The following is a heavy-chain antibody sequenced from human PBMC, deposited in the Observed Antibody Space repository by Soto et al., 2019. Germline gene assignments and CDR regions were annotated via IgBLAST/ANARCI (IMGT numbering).Heavy chain of an antibody. CDR2: INPYSGNT. CDR1: GYTFTTYG. J-gene: IGHJ4*02. D-gene: IGHD4-17*01. Sequence: QIHLVQSGPEVRKPGASVKLSCKTSGYTFTTYGLSWVRQAPGEGLEWMGWINPYSGNTAFAEKFQDRITVTTDTSTNIAYMELENLGSDDTAVYFCAKNAVSGDYTSHLDYWGQGTLVAVST. V-gene: IGHV1-18*01. CDR3: AKNAVSGDYTSHLDY.